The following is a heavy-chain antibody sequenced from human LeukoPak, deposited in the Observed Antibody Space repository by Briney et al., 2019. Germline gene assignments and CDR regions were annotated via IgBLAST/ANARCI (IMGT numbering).Heavy chain of an antibody. D-gene: IGHD3-22*01. J-gene: IGHJ4*02. Sequence: GASVKVSCTASGYTFTDYTMHWLRQAPGQRLDWMGWINGGSGNTKYSPEFQGRVTITRDTSASTAYMELSSLRSEGTAVYYCANPRYDSSGYYYVDWGQGTLVTVSS. V-gene: IGHV1-3*01. CDR3: ANPRYDSSGYYYVD. CDR1: GYTFTDYT. CDR2: INGGSGNT.